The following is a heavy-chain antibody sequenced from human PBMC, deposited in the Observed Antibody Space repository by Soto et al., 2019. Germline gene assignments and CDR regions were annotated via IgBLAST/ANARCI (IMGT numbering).Heavy chain of an antibody. CDR1: GFSLSTSGVG. CDR3: AHRPSYCSGGSCYSGFDY. J-gene: IGHJ4*02. Sequence: QITLKESGPTLVKPTQTLTLTCTFSGFSLSTSGVGVGWIRQPPGKALEWLALIYWDDDKRYSPSLKSRLTITKDTANNQVVLTMTNMDPVDTATYYCAHRPSYCSGGSCYSGFDYWVQGTLVTVSS. D-gene: IGHD2-15*01. CDR2: IYWDDDK. V-gene: IGHV2-5*02.